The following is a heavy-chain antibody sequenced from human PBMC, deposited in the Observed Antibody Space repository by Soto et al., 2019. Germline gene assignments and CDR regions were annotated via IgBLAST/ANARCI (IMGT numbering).Heavy chain of an antibody. Sequence: KTSETLSLTCAVYGGSFSGYYWSWIRQPPGKGLEWIGEINHSGSTNYNPSLESRVTISVDTSKNQFSLKLSSVTAADTAVYYCARTYYRGYCSSTSCSGRYNWFDPWGQGTLVTVSS. V-gene: IGHV4-34*01. D-gene: IGHD2-2*01. CDR1: GGSFSGYY. J-gene: IGHJ5*02. CDR3: ARTYYRGYCSSTSCSGRYNWFDP. CDR2: INHSGST.